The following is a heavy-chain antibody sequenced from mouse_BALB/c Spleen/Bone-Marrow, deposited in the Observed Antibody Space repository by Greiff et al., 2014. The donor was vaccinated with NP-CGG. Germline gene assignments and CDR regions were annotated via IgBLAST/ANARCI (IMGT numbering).Heavy chain of an antibody. D-gene: IGHD1-1*01. CDR3: ARYYYGSSYFDY. CDR1: GFNIKDTY. J-gene: IGHJ2*01. V-gene: IGHV14-3*02. Sequence: EVKLMESGAELVKPGASVKLSCTASGFNIKDTYMHWVKQRPEQGPEWIGRIDPANGNTKYDPKFQGKATITADTSSNTAYLQLSSLTSEDTAVYYYARYYYGSSYFDYWGQGTTLTVSS. CDR2: IDPANGNT.